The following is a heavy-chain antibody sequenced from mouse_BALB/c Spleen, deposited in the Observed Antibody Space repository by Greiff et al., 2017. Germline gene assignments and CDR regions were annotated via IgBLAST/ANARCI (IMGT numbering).Heavy chain of an antibody. CDR3: ARSKLGGGDY. D-gene: IGHD4-1*01. Sequence: VQLQQSGPGLVKPSQSLSLTCTVTGYSITSDYAWNWIRQFPGNKLEWMGYISYSGSTSYNPSLKSRISITRDTSKNQFFLQLNSVTTEDTATYYCARSKLGGGDYWGQGTTLTVSS. CDR1: GYSITSDYA. J-gene: IGHJ2*01. CDR2: ISYSGST. V-gene: IGHV3-2*02.